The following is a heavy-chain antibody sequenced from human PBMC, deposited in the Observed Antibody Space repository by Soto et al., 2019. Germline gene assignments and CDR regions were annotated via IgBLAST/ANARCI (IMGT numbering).Heavy chain of an antibody. D-gene: IGHD2-15*01. CDR2: INHSGST. J-gene: IGHJ6*03. CDR3: ARGNVVVVAATANYYYYMDV. Sequence: QVQLQQWGAGLLKPSETLSLTCAVYGGSFSGYYWSWIRQPPGKGLEWIGEINHSGSTNYNPSLKSRAYLSVDTSKNQLSLKLSYVTAADTAVYYCARGNVVVVAATANYYYYMDVWGKGTTVTVSS. V-gene: IGHV4-34*01. CDR1: GGSFSGYY.